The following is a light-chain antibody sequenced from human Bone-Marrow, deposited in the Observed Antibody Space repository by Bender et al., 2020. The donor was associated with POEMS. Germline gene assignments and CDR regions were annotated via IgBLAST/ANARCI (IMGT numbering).Light chain of an antibody. CDR3: SSYTSSSTWV. V-gene: IGLV2-14*01. Sequence: YALTQPASVSGSPGQSITISCTGTSSDVGAYNYVSWYQQYPGKAPKLMIYEVSNRPSGVSNRFSGSKSGNTASLTISGLQAEDESDFYCSSYTSSSTWVFGGGTKLTVL. CDR2: EVS. J-gene: IGLJ3*02. CDR1: SSDVGAYNY.